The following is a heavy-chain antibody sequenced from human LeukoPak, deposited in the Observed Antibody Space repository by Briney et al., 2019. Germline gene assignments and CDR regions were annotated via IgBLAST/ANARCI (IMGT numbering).Heavy chain of an antibody. CDR1: GYTFSDFS. J-gene: IGHJ4*02. D-gene: IGHD3-22*01. CDR2: ISVRSNYR. Sequence: GGSLRLSCAASGYTFSDFSVSWVRQAPGEGLEWVSSISVRSNYRYYADSVRGRFTISRDDARDSLFLQMNSLRAEDTAVYFCVRLRRNNDRSGYYYYYDYWGQGTLVTVSS. CDR3: VRLRRNNDRSGYYYYYDY. V-gene: IGHV3-21*01.